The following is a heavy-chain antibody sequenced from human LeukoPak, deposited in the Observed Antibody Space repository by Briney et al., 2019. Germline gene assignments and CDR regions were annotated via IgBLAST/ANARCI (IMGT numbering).Heavy chain of an antibody. D-gene: IGHD1-7*01. V-gene: IGHV3-53*04. CDR3: ARSAGTTRFYYGMDV. Sequence: GGSLRLSCAASGFTVSSNYMSWVRQAPGKGLEWVSVSYSGGSTYYADSVKGRFTISRHNSKNTLYLQMNSLRAEDTAVYYCARSAGTTRFYYGMDVWGQGTTVTVSS. CDR1: GFTVSSNY. J-gene: IGHJ6*02. CDR2: SYSGGST.